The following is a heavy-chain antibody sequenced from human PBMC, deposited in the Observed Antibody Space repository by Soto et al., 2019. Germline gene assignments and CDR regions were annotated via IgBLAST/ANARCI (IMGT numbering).Heavy chain of an antibody. CDR1: GGSISSYY. V-gene: IGHV4-59*01. Sequence: PSETLSLTCTVSGGSISSYYGSWIRQPPGKGLEWIGYIYYSGSTNYNPSLKSRVTISVDTSKNQYSLKLSSVTAADTAVYYCGRGRTTPVTTLPYFDYWGQGTLVTVSS. CDR3: GRGRTTPVTTLPYFDY. J-gene: IGHJ4*02. CDR2: IYYSGST. D-gene: IGHD4-17*01.